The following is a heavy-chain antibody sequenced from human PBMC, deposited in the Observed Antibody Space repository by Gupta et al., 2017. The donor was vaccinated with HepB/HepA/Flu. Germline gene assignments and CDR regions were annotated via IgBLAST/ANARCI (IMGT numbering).Heavy chain of an antibody. V-gene: IGHV3-30-3*01. CDR2: ISYDGSNK. Sequence: QVQLVDSGGGVVQPGMSLRLSCSSSGFTFRRYAMHGGRQAPGKGLEWVAVISYDGSNKDYADSVKGRFTISRDKSKNTLYLQMKSLRAEDTAVYYGARAPVSKGLDYWGQGTMVTVSS. CDR3: ARAPVSKGLDY. J-gene: IGHJ4*02. D-gene: IGHD5/OR15-5a*01. CDR1: GFTFRRYA.